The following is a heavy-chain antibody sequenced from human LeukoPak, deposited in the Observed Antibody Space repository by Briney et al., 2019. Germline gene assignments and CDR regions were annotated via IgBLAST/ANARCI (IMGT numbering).Heavy chain of an antibody. CDR2: ISGSGGLT. V-gene: IGHV3-23*01. CDR3: AKYLTGYYYYAMDV. Sequence: GGSLRLSCAASGFTFTTYAMSWVRQAPGKGLEWVSGISGSGGLTYYADSVKGRFTMSRDNSKNTLYLQMNSLRAEDTAVYYCAKYLTGYYYYAMDVWGQGTTVTVCS. CDR1: GFTFTTYA. J-gene: IGHJ6*02.